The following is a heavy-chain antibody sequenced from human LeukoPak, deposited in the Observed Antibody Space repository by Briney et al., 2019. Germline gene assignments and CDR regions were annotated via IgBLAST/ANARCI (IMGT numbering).Heavy chain of an antibody. Sequence: ESGPTLVNPTQTLTLTCTFSGFSLSTSGVGVGWIRQPPGKALEWLALIYWDDDKRYSPSLKSRLTITKDTSKNQVVLTMTNMDPVDTATYYCAQSRVTIFGVVISVDYWGQGTLVTVSS. CDR1: GFSLSTSGVG. V-gene: IGHV2-5*02. CDR2: IYWDDDK. J-gene: IGHJ4*02. D-gene: IGHD3-3*01. CDR3: AQSRVTIFGVVISVDY.